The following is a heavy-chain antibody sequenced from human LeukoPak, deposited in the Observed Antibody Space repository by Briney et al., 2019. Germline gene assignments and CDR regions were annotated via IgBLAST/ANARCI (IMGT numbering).Heavy chain of an antibody. V-gene: IGHV1-2*02. D-gene: IGHD3-22*01. CDR3: GRGRLPTIGVVNPSYYFDY. Sequence: ASVKVSCKASGGTFSSYAISWVRQAPGQGLEWMGWINPNSGGTNYAQKLQGRVTVTWDTSISTAYMDLSSLTSDDTAVYYCGRGRLPTIGVVNPSYYFDYWGQGTLVTVSS. CDR1: GGTFSSYA. J-gene: IGHJ4*02. CDR2: INPNSGGT.